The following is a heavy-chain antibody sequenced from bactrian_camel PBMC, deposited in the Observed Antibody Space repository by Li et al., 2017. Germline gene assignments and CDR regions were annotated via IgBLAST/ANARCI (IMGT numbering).Heavy chain of an antibody. CDR2: VYTGTSLR. J-gene: IGHJ4*01. D-gene: IGHD6*01. V-gene: IGHV3S40*01. CDR3: AEGRGSRGEPCYSLNY. CDR1: GYTDGT. Sequence: VQLVESGGGSVAAGESLRLSCVASGYTDGTLGWFRQAPGKAREGVAAVYTGTSLRILAHFAEGRFTISQDSARNTVYLQMNNLQPEDTATYYCAEGRGSRGEPCYSLNYWGQGTQVTVS.